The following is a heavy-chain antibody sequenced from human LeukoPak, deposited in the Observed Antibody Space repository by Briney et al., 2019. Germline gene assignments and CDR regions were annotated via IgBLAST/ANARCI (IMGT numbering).Heavy chain of an antibody. V-gene: IGHV4-4*07. CDR1: GGSISSYY. Sequence: SETLSLTCTVSGGSISSYYWSWIRQPAGKGLEWIGRIYTSGSTNYNPSLKSRVTISVDTSKNQFSLKLSSVTAADTAVYYCARVRYSSSWYKIRGGFDYWGQGTLVTVSS. CDR3: ARVRYSSSWYKIRGGFDY. D-gene: IGHD6-13*01. J-gene: IGHJ4*02. CDR2: IYTSGST.